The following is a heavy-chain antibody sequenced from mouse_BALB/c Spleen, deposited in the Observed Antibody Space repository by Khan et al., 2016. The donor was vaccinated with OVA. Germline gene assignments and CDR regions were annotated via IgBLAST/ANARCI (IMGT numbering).Heavy chain of an antibody. CDR1: GFSLSNYG. Sequence: QVQLKESGPGLVAPSQTLSITCTVSGFSLSNYGIHWVRQSPGKGLEWLGVIWAVGSTNHNSALMSRLSISKDNSKSQVFLKMNSLQTDDTAMYYGARSFYNGAWFAYWGQGTLVTVSA. CDR2: IWAVGST. V-gene: IGHV2-9*02. D-gene: IGHD1-3*01. J-gene: IGHJ3*01. CDR3: ARSFYNGAWFAY.